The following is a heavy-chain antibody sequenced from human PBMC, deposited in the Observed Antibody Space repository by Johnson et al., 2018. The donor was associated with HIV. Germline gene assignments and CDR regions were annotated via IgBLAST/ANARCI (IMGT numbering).Heavy chain of an antibody. CDR2: ISYDGTNK. D-gene: IGHD1-1*01. V-gene: IGHV3-30*03. J-gene: IGHJ3*02. CDR1: GFTFSNYD. CDR3: ARVLGTSDAFDI. Sequence: QVQLVESGGGVDPPGRSLRLSCEASGFTFSNYDIHWVRQAPGTGLEWVAFISYDGTNKYYADSVKGRFTISRDNAKNSLYLQMNSLRAEDTAVYYCARVLGTSDAFDIWGQGTMVTVSS.